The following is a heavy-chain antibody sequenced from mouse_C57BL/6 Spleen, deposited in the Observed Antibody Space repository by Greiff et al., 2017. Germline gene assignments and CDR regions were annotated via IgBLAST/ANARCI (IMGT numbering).Heavy chain of an antibody. J-gene: IGHJ3*01. CDR3: AREKDYDYDPAWFAY. CDR2: IYPGDGDT. D-gene: IGHD2-4*01. CDR1: GYAFSSSW. Sequence: VQLQQSGPELVKPGASVKISCKASGYAFSSSWMNWVKQRPGTGLECIGRIYPGDGDTNYNGKFKGKATLTADKSSSTAYLQLSSLTSEDSAVYFCAREKDYDYDPAWFAYWGQGTLVTVSA. V-gene: IGHV1-82*01.